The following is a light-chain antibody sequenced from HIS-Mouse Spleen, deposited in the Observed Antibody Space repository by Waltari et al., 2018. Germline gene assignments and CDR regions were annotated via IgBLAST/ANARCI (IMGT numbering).Light chain of an antibody. CDR1: SSDVGGYNY. J-gene: IGLJ3*02. Sequence: QSALTQPASVSGSPGQSLTIPCTGTSSDVGGYNYVSWYQQHPGKAPKLMIYEVSNRPSGVSNRFSGSKSGNTASLTISGLQAEDEADYYCSSYTSSSTLWVFGGGTKLTVL. V-gene: IGLV2-14*01. CDR3: SSYTSSSTLWV. CDR2: EVS.